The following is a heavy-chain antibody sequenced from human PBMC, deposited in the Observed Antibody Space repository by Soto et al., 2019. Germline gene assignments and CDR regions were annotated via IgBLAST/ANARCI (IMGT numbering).Heavy chain of an antibody. D-gene: IGHD2-21*02. V-gene: IGHV1-18*01. CDR2: ISAYTGNT. J-gene: IGHJ4*02. Sequence: QVQLVQSGSEVKKPGASVKVSCKASGYTFTNYGISWVRQAPGQRLEWMGWISAYTGNTNYAQNFQGRVTMTTDTSTTTAYMDLRSLRSDDTAMYYCARDCGGDCFPDYWGQGTLVTVSS. CDR3: ARDCGGDCFPDY. CDR1: GYTFTNYG.